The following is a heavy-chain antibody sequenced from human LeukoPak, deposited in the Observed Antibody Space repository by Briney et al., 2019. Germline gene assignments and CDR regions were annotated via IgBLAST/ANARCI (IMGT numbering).Heavy chain of an antibody. D-gene: IGHD2-2*01. CDR3: ARGGRYQLLESFDY. V-gene: IGHV3-7*03. Sequence: GGSLRLSCAASGFTFSSYWMSWVRQAPGKGLEWVANIKQDGSEKYYVDSVKGRFTISRDNAKNSLYLQMNSLRADDTAVYYCARGGRYQLLESFDYWGQGTLVTVSS. J-gene: IGHJ4*02. CDR1: GFTFSSYW. CDR2: IKQDGSEK.